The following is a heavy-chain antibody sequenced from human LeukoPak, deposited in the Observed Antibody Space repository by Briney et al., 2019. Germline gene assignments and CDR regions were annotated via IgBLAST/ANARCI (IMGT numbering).Heavy chain of an antibody. J-gene: IGHJ6*02. CDR2: ISYDGSNK. Sequence: GGSLRLSCAASGFTFSSYAMHWVRQAPGKGLEWVAVISYDGSNKYYADSVKGRFTISRDNSENTLYLQMNSLRAEDTAVYYCARDRRYYGMDVWGQGTTVTVSS. V-gene: IGHV3-30-3*01. CDR1: GFTFSSYA. CDR3: ARDRRYYGMDV.